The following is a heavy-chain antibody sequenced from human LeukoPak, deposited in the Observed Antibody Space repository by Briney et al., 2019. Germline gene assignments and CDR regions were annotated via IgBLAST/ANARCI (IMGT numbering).Heavy chain of an antibody. Sequence: ASVKVSCKASGYSFFSYGITWVRQAPGQGLEWMGWVSAYADNTNYAQKFQGRVTITRDTSISTAYMELSRLRSDDTALYYCAREKFRYFDLWGRGTLVTVSS. CDR3: AREKFRYFDL. CDR1: GYSFFSYG. J-gene: IGHJ2*01. V-gene: IGHV1-18*01. CDR2: VSAYADNT.